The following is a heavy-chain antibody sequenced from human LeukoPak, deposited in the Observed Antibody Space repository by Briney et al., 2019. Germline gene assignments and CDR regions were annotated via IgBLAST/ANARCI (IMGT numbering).Heavy chain of an antibody. CDR3: ARAPYSSGWYLPWGYMDV. D-gene: IGHD6-19*01. Sequence: ASVTVSFKASGYTFTGYYMHWVRQAPGQGLEWMGWINPNSGGTNYAQKLQGRVTMTTDTSTSTAYMELRSLRSDDTAVYYCARAPYSSGWYLPWGYMDVWGKGTTVTISS. V-gene: IGHV1-2*02. CDR2: INPNSGGT. CDR1: GYTFTGYY. J-gene: IGHJ6*03.